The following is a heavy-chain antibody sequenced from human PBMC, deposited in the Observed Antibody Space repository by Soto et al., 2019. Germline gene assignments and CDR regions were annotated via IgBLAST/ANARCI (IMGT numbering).Heavy chain of an antibody. CDR2: IYYSGST. J-gene: IGHJ4*02. V-gene: IGHV4-59*01. D-gene: IGHD2-15*01. CDR1: GGCISSYS. Sequence: PSETLSLTCAVSGGCISSYSSSWIRQPPGKGLEWIGYIYYSGSTNSNPSLKSRVTISVDTSKNQFSLKLSSVTAADTAVYYCAGRDGGNLDDWGQGALVTVSS. CDR3: AGRDGGNLDD.